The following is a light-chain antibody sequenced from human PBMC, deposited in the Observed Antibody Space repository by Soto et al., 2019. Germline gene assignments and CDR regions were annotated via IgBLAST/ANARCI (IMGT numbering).Light chain of an antibody. CDR2: VDSDGSH. CDR1: SGHSSYG. CDR3: QTWGTGVHVV. Sequence: QLVLTQSPSASASLGASVKRTCTLSSGHSSYGIAWHQQQPEKGPRYLMKVDSDGSHSKGDGIPDRFSGSSSGAERYLTISSLQSEDEADYYCQTWGTGVHVVFGGGTQLTVL. V-gene: IGLV4-69*02. J-gene: IGLJ2*01.